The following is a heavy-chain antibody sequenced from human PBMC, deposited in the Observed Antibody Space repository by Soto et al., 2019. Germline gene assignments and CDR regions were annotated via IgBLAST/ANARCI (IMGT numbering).Heavy chain of an antibody. CDR2: TYHSGNP. Sequence: SETQSLTNDVSDDTISTGGYTWAWIRQPPGKGLEWIGYTYHSGNPYYNPSLKSRVIISVDRSKNQFSLKVRSVTAADTAVYYCVRAKVTMVDYWGQGTLVTVSS. CDR1: DDTISTGGYT. J-gene: IGHJ4*02. CDR3: VRAKVTMVDY. D-gene: IGHD4-17*01. V-gene: IGHV4-30-2*01.